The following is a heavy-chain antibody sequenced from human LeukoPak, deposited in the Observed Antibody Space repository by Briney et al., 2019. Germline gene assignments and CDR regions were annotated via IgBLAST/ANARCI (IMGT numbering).Heavy chain of an antibody. V-gene: IGHV1-2*06. CDR2: INPNSGGT. Sequence: ASVKVSCKASGYTFTGYYMHWVRQAPGQGLEWMGRINPNSGGTNYAQKFQGRVTMTRDTSISTAYMELSRLRSDDTAVYYCAREDQGDPNPTYAYWGQGTLVTVSS. D-gene: IGHD2-2*01. J-gene: IGHJ4*02. CDR1: GYTFTGYY. CDR3: AREDQGDPNPTYAY.